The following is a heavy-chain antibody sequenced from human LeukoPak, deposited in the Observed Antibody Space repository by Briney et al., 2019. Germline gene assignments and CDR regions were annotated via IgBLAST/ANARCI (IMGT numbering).Heavy chain of an antibody. CDR1: GVSFSGYY. CDR2: INHSGST. Sequence: SETLSLTCAVYGVSFSGYYWSWIRQPPGKGLEWIGEINHSGSTNYNPSLKSRVTISVDTSKNQFSLKLSSVTAADTAVYYCARGTPVGLLDYWGQGTLVTVSS. D-gene: IGHD4-23*01. J-gene: IGHJ4*02. CDR3: ARGTPVGLLDY. V-gene: IGHV4-34*01.